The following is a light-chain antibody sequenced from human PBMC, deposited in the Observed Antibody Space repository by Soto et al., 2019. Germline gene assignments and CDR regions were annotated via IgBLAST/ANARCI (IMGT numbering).Light chain of an antibody. Sequence: DIQMTQSPSSLSASVGDSVTNTCRASQSISSYLNWYQQKPGKAPKLLIYAASSLQSGVPSRFSGSGSGTDFTLTISSLQPEDFATYYCQQSYSTPRTFGQGTKVDIK. J-gene: IGKJ1*01. CDR2: AAS. V-gene: IGKV1-39*01. CDR1: QSISSY. CDR3: QQSYSTPRT.